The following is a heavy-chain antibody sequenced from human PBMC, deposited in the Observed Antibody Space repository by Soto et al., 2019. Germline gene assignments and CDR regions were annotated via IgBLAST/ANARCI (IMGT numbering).Heavy chain of an antibody. CDR2: ISHDGSST. CDR3: VKEIGDSSDYPLTY. CDR1: GFTFSSLG. V-gene: IGHV3-30*18. D-gene: IGHD3-22*01. J-gene: IGHJ4*02. Sequence: QVQLVESGGGVVQPGRSLRLSCEASGFTFSSLGMHWVRQAPGKGLEWVGIISHDGSSTYYAESVKCRFTISRDNSKNTLELQLSSLTTEDTAVYYCVKEIGDSSDYPLTYWGQETLVSVSA.